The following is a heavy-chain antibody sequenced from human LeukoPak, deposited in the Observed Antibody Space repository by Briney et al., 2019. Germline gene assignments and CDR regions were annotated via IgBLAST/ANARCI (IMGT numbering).Heavy chain of an antibody. Sequence: GGSLRLSCAASGFTVSSDHMSWVRQAPGKGLEWVSVIYAGGSTYYAGSVKGRFTISRDNFKNTVFLQMNSLRAEDTAVYYCARVWELSFDYWGQGTLVTVSS. V-gene: IGHV3-53*01. CDR3: ARVWELSFDY. CDR1: GFTVSSDH. J-gene: IGHJ4*02. D-gene: IGHD1-26*01. CDR2: IYAGGST.